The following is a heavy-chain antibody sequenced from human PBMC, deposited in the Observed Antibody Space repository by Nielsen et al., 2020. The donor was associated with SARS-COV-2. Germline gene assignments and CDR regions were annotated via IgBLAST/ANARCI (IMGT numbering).Heavy chain of an antibody. D-gene: IGHD6-13*01. CDR3: AGDSPPGYSSSGGDDAFDI. CDR2: IKQDGSEK. Sequence: GGSLRLSCAASGFTFSSYWMSWVRQAPGKGLEWVANIKQDGSEKYYVDSVKGRFTISRDNAKNSLYLQMNSLRAEDTAVYYCAGDSPPGYSSSGGDDAFDIWGQGTMVTVSS. V-gene: IGHV3-7*01. CDR1: GFTFSSYW. J-gene: IGHJ3*02.